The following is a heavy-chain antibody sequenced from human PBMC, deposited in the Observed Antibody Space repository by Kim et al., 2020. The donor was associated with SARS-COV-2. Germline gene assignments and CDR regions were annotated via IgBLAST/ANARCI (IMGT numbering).Heavy chain of an antibody. CDR1: GYTFTGYY. V-gene: IGHV1-2*06. CDR2: INPTSGGT. CDR3: VREGSVDTAMVCDY. D-gene: IGHD5-18*01. Sequence: ASVKVSCKASGYTFTGYYIHWVRQATGQGLEWMGRINPTSGGTNYAQQFQGRVTMTRDTSITTAYMELSRLRSDDTAIYYCVREGSVDTAMVCDYWGQGTLVTVSS. J-gene: IGHJ4*02.